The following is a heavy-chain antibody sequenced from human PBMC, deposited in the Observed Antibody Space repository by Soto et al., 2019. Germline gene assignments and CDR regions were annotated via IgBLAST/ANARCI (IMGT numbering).Heavy chain of an antibody. Sequence: ASVKVSCKASGYTFTGYYMHWVRQAPGQGLEWMGWINPNSGGTNYAQKFQGWVTMTRDTSISTAYMELSRLRSDDTAVYYCARAHYDILTGYYFDYCGQGTLVTVSS. D-gene: IGHD3-9*01. V-gene: IGHV1-2*04. CDR3: ARAHYDILTGYYFDY. CDR1: GYTFTGYY. J-gene: IGHJ4*02. CDR2: INPNSGGT.